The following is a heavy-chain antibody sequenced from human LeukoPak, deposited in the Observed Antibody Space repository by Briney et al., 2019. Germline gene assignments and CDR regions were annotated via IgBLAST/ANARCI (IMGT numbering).Heavy chain of an antibody. Sequence: SVKVSCKASGGTFSNYAISWVRQAPGQGLEWMGGIIPIFGTANYAQKFQGRVTITADKSTSTAYMELSSLRSEDTAVYYCAREIMVRGVGYYGMDVWGKGTTVTVSS. D-gene: IGHD3-10*01. V-gene: IGHV1-69*06. CDR2: IIPIFGTA. J-gene: IGHJ6*04. CDR1: GGTFSNYA. CDR3: AREIMVRGVGYYGMDV.